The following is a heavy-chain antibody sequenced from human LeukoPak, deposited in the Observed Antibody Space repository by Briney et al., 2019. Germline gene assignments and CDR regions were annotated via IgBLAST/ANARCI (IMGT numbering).Heavy chain of an antibody. CDR2: ISGSGGST. J-gene: IGHJ4*02. Sequence: GGSLRLSCAASGFTFSSYAMTWVRQAPGKGLEWVSVISGSGGSTYYADSVKGRFTISRDNSKNTLYLQMNSLRAEDTAVYYCAKGEAINDFWSGYLPHFGYWGQGTLVTVSS. CDR3: AKGEAINDFWSGYLPHFGY. CDR1: GFTFSSYA. V-gene: IGHV3-23*01. D-gene: IGHD3-3*01.